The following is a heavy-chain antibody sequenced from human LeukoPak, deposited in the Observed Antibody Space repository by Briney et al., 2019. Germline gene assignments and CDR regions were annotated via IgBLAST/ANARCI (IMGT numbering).Heavy chain of an antibody. CDR1: GDTFSSYA. CDR3: ARAERITIFGVVTPGYYYYMDV. J-gene: IGHJ6*03. V-gene: IGHV1-69*13. Sequence: ASVKVSCEASGDTFSSYAISWVRQAPGQGLEWIGGIIPIFGTANYAQKFQGRVTITADESTSTAYMELSSLRSEDTAVYYCARAERITIFGVVTPGYYYYMDVWGKGTTVTVSS. D-gene: IGHD3-3*01. CDR2: IIPIFGTA.